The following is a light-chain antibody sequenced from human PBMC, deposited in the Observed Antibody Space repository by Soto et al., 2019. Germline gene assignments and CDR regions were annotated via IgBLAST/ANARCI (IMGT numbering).Light chain of an antibody. CDR2: EVS. CDR3: SSYTTSSALV. Sequence: SALTQPASVSGSPGQSITISCTGTSSDVGRYNYVSWYQQHPGKAPKLMIYEVSNRPSRVSDRFSGSKSGNTASLTISGLQGEDEADYYCSSYTTSSALVFGTGTKLTVL. V-gene: IGLV2-14*01. J-gene: IGLJ1*01. CDR1: SSDVGRYNY.